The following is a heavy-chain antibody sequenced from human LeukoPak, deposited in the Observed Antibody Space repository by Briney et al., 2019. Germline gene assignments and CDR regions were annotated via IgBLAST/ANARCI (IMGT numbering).Heavy chain of an antibody. CDR3: ARVISFFDILTDLGYYYMDV. J-gene: IGHJ6*03. V-gene: IGHV4-39*07. CDR1: GGSISSSSYY. CDR2: IYYSGST. D-gene: IGHD3-9*01. Sequence: SETLSLTCTVSGGSISSSSYYWGWIRQPPGKGLERIGSIYYSGSTYYNPSLKSRVTISVDTSKNQFSLKLSSVTAADTAVYYCARVISFFDILTDLGYYYMDVWGKGTTVTISS.